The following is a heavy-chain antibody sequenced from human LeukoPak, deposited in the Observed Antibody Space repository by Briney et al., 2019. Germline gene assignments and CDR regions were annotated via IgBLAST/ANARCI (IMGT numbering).Heavy chain of an antibody. J-gene: IGHJ6*04. D-gene: IGHD3-10*02. CDR1: GFTFRTYS. Sequence: GGSLRLSCAASGFTFRTYSMNWVRQAPGKGLEWVSYISSSGSTIYYADSVKGRFTISRDNAKNSLYLQMNSLRAEDTAVYYCAELGITMIGGVWGKGTTVTISS. CDR3: AELGITMIGGV. V-gene: IGHV3-48*04. CDR2: ISSSGSTI.